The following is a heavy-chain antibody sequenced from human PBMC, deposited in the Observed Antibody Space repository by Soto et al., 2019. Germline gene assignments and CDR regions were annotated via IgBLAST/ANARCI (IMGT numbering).Heavy chain of an antibody. J-gene: IGHJ4*02. CDR3: VSVYCRGSRFYATDY. CDR1: GDTFTSYY. Sequence: QVQLVQSGAEVKKPGASVKISCKASGDTFTSYYMHWVRQAPGQGLEWMGIINPSGGTIYAQKFPSRVTMSRVTSTRAVYMELSSPRSEDTPVYSCVSVYCRGSRFYATDYWHQGTLGTFAS. V-gene: IGHV1-46*01. D-gene: IGHD2-15*01. CDR2: INPSGGT.